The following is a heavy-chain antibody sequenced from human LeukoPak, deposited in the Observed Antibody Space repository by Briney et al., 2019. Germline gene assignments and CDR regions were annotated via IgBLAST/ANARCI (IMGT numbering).Heavy chain of an antibody. V-gene: IGHV3-23*01. Sequence: GGSLRLSCAASGFTFSSYAMSWVRQGPGKGLEWVSGISTSGGSTSYADAVKGRFTISRDNPRNTLYMQMNSLRAEDTAVYYCAIMHPYYDGSGYWVQWGQGTLVTVSS. J-gene: IGHJ4*02. CDR3: AIMHPYYDGSGYWVQ. CDR1: GFTFSSYA. CDR2: ISTSGGST. D-gene: IGHD3-22*01.